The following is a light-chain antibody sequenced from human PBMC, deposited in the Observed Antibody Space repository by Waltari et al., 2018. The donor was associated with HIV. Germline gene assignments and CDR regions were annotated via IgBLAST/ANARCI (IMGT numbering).Light chain of an antibody. J-gene: IGLJ2*01. CDR2: NVS. Sequence: QSALTQSASVSGTPGQSITISCTGTSSDVGGYNYVSWYQMHPGKAPKLVIYNVSNRPSGVSNRFSGSKSGNTASLTISGLQAEDEAEYYCSSYTSSNTVIFGGGTRVTVL. V-gene: IGLV2-14*01. CDR3: SSYTSSNTVI. CDR1: SSDVGGYNY.